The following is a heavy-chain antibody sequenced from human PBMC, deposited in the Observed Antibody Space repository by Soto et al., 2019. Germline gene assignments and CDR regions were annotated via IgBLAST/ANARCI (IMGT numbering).Heavy chain of an antibody. CDR3: AKVNYYDSSGYYFFIAN. CDR2: IYAGGGTT. Sequence: EVQLLESGGGLVQPGGSLTLSCVASGITFSNYAMSWVRQAPGKGLEWVSTIYAGGGTTYYADSVKGRFTISRDNSKNTLYLQMSSLRAEDTAVYYCAKVNYYDSSGYYFFIANRGQGSLVIVSS. D-gene: IGHD3-22*01. CDR1: GITFSNYA. V-gene: IGHV3-23*01. J-gene: IGHJ4*02.